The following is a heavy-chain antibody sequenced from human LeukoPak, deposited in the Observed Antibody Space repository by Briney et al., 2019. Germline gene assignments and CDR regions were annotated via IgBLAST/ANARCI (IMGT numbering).Heavy chain of an antibody. V-gene: IGHV4-39*01. CDR1: GGSISSITFY. Sequence: SETLSLTCTVSGGSISSITFYWGWIRQPPGKGLEWIGTIYYSGSTHYNPSLKSRVTISVDTSKNQFSLNLSSVTAADTALYYCARGWYASGGYSPPGEWGQGTLVTVSS. CDR2: IYYSGST. D-gene: IGHD3-10*01. CDR3: ARGWYASGGYSPPGE. J-gene: IGHJ4*02.